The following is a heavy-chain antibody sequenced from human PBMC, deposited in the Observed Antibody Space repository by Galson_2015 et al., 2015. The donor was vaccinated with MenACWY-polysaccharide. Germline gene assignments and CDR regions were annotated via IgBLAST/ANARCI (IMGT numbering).Heavy chain of an antibody. V-gene: IGHV3-23*01. Sequence: SLRLSCAASGFTFSSYAMTWVRQAPGKGLQWVSAISFSGGHRHYADSVKGRFTISRDNSMDTVYLQMDNLRAEDTAVYYCGKVAGFCSDATCYADYWGQGTLVTVSS. CDR2: ISFSGGHR. D-gene: IGHD2-15*01. CDR1: GFTFSSYA. J-gene: IGHJ4*02. CDR3: GKVAGFCSDATCYADY.